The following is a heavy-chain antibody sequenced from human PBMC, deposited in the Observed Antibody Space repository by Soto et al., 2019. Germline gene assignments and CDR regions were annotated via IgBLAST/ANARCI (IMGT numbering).Heavy chain of an antibody. CDR3: AAIRGEYRLGGAIDI. CDR2: IIPTFGTV. J-gene: IGHJ3*02. CDR1: GGTLTNHA. D-gene: IGHD3-16*01. V-gene: IGHV1-69*12. Sequence: QVHLVQSGAELKKPGSSVKLSCKTSGGTLTNHAIIWVRQAPGQRLLWMGGIIPTFGTVNYSLKLQVRLTKTADEKTGTASMELTYLRPEDTAVYYCAAIRGEYRLGGAIDIWGQGTVVTVSA.